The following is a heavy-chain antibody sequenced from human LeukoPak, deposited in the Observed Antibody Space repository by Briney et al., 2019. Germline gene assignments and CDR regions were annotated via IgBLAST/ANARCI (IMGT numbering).Heavy chain of an antibody. J-gene: IGHJ4*02. D-gene: IGHD4-17*01. CDR1: GFTVSSNY. CDR2: IYFGGTT. Sequence: GGSLRLSCAASGFTVSSNYMTWVRQAPGQGLEWVSVIYFGGTTYYADSVKGRFTISRDNSKNTVYLQMNSLRVEDTAVYYCVRGDYGDYTLFDYWGQGTLVTVSS. CDR3: VRGDYGDYTLFDY. V-gene: IGHV3-53*01.